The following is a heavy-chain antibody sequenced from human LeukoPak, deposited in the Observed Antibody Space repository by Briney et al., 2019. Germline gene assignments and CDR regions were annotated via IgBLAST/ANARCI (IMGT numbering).Heavy chain of an antibody. CDR1: GGTFTSYT. CDR2: IIPILGIA. J-gene: IGHJ4*02. Sequence: ASVTVSCKASGGTFTSYTISWVRQAPGQGLEWMGRIIPILGIANYAQKFQGRVTITADKSTSAAYMELSSLRSEDTAVYCCATHCSSTSCYAGSFDYWGQGTLVTVSS. D-gene: IGHD2-2*01. CDR3: ATHCSSTSCYAGSFDY. V-gene: IGHV1-69*02.